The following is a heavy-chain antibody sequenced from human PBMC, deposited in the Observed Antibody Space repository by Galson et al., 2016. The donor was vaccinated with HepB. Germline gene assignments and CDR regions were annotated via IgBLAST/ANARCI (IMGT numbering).Heavy chain of an antibody. CDR2: VNPKNGGT. CDR3: ARDALHQAKASDC. Sequence: SVKVSCKASGFNFSDYYIHWMRQAPGQGLEWMGRVNPKNGGTRFAQKSQGRVTMNRDTAITTAYMELSGLRSDDTAIYYCARDALHQAKASDCWGQGTLVTVSS. CDR1: GFNFSDYY. V-gene: IGHV1-2*06. J-gene: IGHJ4*02. D-gene: IGHD5-24*01.